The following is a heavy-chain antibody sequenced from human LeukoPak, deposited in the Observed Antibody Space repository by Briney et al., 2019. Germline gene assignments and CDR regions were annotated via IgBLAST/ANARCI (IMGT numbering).Heavy chain of an antibody. CDR3: ARLMGERSLFDY. J-gene: IGHJ4*02. Sequence: GGSLRLSCAASGFTFSNYAMHWVRQAPGKGLEWVAVISYDGSNKYYADSVKGRFTISRDNSKNTLYLQMNSLRAEDTAVYYCARLMGERSLFDYWGQGVLVTVSS. CDR2: ISYDGSNK. V-gene: IGHV3-30-3*01. D-gene: IGHD1-26*01. CDR1: GFTFSNYA.